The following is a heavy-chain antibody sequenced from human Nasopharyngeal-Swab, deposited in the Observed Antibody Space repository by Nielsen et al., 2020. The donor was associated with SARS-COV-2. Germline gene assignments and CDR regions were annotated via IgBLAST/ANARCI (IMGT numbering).Heavy chain of an antibody. J-gene: IGHJ6*02. Sequence: GESLKISCAASGFTFSSYEMNWVRQAPGKGLEWVSYISSSGSTIYYADSVKGRFTISRDNAKNSLYLQMNSLRAEDTAVYYCASFIVGAHRETYYGGMDVWGQGTTVTVSS. V-gene: IGHV3-48*03. CDR1: GFTFSSYE. CDR2: ISSSGSTI. CDR3: ASFIVGAHRETYYGGMDV. D-gene: IGHD1-26*01.